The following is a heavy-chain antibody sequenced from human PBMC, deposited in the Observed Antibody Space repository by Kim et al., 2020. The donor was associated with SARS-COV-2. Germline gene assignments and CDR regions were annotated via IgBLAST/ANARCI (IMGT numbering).Heavy chain of an antibody. CDR3: ANTYYYDSSGYYRGGRGAFDI. Sequence: GGSLRLSCAASGFTFDDYAMHWVRQAPGKGLEWVSGISWNSGSIGYADSVKGRFTISRDNAKNSLYLQMNSLRAEDTALYYCANTYYYDSSGYYRGGRGAFDIWGQGTMVTVSS. CDR2: ISWNSGSI. V-gene: IGHV3-9*01. D-gene: IGHD3-22*01. J-gene: IGHJ3*02. CDR1: GFTFDDYA.